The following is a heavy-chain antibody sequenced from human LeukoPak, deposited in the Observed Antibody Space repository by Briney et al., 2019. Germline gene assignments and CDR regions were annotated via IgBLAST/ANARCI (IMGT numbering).Heavy chain of an antibody. V-gene: IGHV6-1*01. D-gene: IGHD1-26*01. CDR1: VDSVSIYNVA. Sequence: SQTLSLTYAVSVDSVSIYNVAWHWIRQSPSRGLGWLGRTYYRSKWFGDYAVSVRSRITINPDTSKNQFSLQLNSVTPEDTAVYYCARAIRVGWFDPWGQGTLVTVSS. CDR2: TYYRSKWFG. J-gene: IGHJ5*02. CDR3: ARAIRVGWFDP.